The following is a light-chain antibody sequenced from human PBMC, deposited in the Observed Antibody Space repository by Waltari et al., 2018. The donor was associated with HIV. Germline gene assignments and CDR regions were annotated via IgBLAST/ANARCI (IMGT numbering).Light chain of an antibody. CDR1: SSTMGINF. J-gene: IGLJ3*02. V-gene: IGLV1-51*01. Sequence: QPVLTHPPSVSAAPGQKVPISCPGSSSTMGINFLSWYQQLPGTAPKLLIYDNNKRPSGIPDRFSGSKSGTSATLGITGLQTGDEADYYCGTWDTSLSAWVFGGGTRLTVL. CDR3: GTWDTSLSAWV. CDR2: DNN.